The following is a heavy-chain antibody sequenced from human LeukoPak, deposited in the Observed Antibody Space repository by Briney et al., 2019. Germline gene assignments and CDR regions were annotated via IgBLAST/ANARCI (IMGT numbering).Heavy chain of an antibody. CDR2: ISYDGSNK. D-gene: IGHD4-17*01. CDR3: ARGNTVFDY. J-gene: IGHJ4*02. CDR1: GFTFSTYG. V-gene: IGHV3-30*03. Sequence: GSLRLSCAASGFTFSTYGMHWVRQAPGKGLEWVALISYDGSNKYYADSVKGRFTISRDNSKNTLYLQMDSLRAEDTAVYYCARGNTVFDYWGQGTLVTVSS.